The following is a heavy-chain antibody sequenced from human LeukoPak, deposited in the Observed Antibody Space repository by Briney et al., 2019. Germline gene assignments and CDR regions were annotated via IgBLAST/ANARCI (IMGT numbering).Heavy chain of an antibody. CDR2: INPNTGGT. J-gene: IGHJ6*02. D-gene: IGHD3/OR15-3a*01. CDR1: GYSFIGYY. CDR3: ASGGRWRQVWTNSYYYAMDV. Sequence: GASAKVSCKASGYSFIGYYLHWVRQAPGQGLEWMGWINPNTGGTAYAQKFRGSVTITRDTSISTAYMEMTSLTSHDTAVYYCASGGRWRQVWTNSYYYAMDVWGQGTTVTVSS. V-gene: IGHV1-2*02.